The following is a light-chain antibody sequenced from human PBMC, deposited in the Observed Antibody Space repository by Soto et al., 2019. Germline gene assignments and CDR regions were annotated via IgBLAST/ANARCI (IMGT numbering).Light chain of an antibody. Sequence: EVVLTQSPGTLSLSPGERVTLSCRASQSVASSYLAWYQQKPGRAPRLLFYSASSRATGIPDRFSGSGSGTDFTLTISRLEPEDFAVYYCQQSNNWPWTFGQGTKVEIK. CDR1: QSVASSY. CDR3: QQSNNWPWT. V-gene: IGKV3-20*01. J-gene: IGKJ1*01. CDR2: SAS.